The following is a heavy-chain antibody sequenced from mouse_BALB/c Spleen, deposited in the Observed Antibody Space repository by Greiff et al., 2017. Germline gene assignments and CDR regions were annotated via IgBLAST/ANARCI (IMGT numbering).Heavy chain of an antibody. CDR2: INPSNGGT. J-gene: IGHJ3*01. D-gene: IGHD1-1*01. CDR3: TREITTGSY. Sequence: VQLQQPGAELVKPGASVKLSCKASGYTFTSYYMYWVKQRPGQGLEWIGGINPSNGGTNFNEKFKSKATLTVDKSSSTAYMQLSSLTSEDSAVYYCTREITTGSYWGQGTLVTVSA. CDR1: GYTFTSYY. V-gene: IGHV1S81*02.